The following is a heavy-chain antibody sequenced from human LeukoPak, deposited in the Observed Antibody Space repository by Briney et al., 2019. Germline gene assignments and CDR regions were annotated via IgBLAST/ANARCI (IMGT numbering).Heavy chain of an antibody. CDR3: ARDYEQWLAFYYFDY. J-gene: IGHJ4*02. CDR2: ISYEGSNK. D-gene: IGHD6-19*01. Sequence: GGSLRLSCAVSGFTFSSYAMHWVRQAPGKGLEWVAVISYEGSNKNYADSVKGRFTISRDNSKNTLYLQMNSLRAEDTAVYYCARDYEQWLAFYYFDYWGQGTLVTVSS. CDR1: GFTFSSYA. V-gene: IGHV3-30-3*01.